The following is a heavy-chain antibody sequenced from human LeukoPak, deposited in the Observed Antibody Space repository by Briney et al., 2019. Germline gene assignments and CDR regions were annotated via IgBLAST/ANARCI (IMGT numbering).Heavy chain of an antibody. CDR3: AIWTSGNY. D-gene: IGHD1-1*01. J-gene: IGHJ4*02. V-gene: IGHV3-7*01. CDR1: QFTFNGSW. Sequence: PGGSLRLSCAGSQFTFNGSWMNWVRKAPGKGLEWVANMDPTGSQKRYVDSVRGRFTISKDNPGASLYLDMHSLRAEDTAIYYCAIWTSGNYWGQGTLVTVSS. CDR2: MDPTGSQK.